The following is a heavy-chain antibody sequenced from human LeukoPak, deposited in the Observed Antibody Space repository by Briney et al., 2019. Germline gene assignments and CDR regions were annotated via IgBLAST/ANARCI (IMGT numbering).Heavy chain of an antibody. V-gene: IGHV4-39*07. CDR1: GGSISSSSYY. D-gene: IGHD6-19*01. CDR2: IYYSGST. Sequence: SETLSLTCTVSGGSISSSSYYWGWIRQSPGKGLEWIANIYYSGSTNYNPSLKSRVTMSVDTSKNQFSLKLSSVTAADTAVYYCARGRQHSSGWSKALYYFDYWGQGTLVTVSS. J-gene: IGHJ4*02. CDR3: ARGRQHSSGWSKALYYFDY.